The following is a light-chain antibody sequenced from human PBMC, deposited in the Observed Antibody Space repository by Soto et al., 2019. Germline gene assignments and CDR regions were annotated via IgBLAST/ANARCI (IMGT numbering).Light chain of an antibody. CDR3: SSYAGSNNPYV. J-gene: IGLJ1*01. CDR1: SGDIGGYDY. CDR2: EVT. Sequence: QSALTQPPSASGSPGQSVTISCTGTSGDIGGYDYVSWYQQHPGKAPKLMIYEVTKRPLGVPDRFSGSKCGNTASLTVSGLQAEDEADYYCSSYAGSNNPYVFGTGTKLTVL. V-gene: IGLV2-8*01.